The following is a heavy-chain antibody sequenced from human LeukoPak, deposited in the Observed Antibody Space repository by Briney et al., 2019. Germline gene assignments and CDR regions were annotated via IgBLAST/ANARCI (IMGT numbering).Heavy chain of an antibody. CDR3: RSRDSRAYFDFDY. D-gene: IGHD3-22*01. J-gene: IGHJ4*02. CDR2: ITGSGGRT. V-gene: IGHV3-23*01. CDR1: GFTFSSYA. Sequence: PGGSLRLSCAASGFTFSSYAMSWVRQAPGKGLEWVSAITGSGGRTYYADSVKGRLTVSRDNSKNTLYLQMNSLKTEDTAVYYCRSRDSRAYFDFDYWGQGTLVTVSS.